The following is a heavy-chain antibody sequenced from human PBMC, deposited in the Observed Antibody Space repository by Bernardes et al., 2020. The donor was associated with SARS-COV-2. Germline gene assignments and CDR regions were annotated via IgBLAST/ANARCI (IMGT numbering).Heavy chain of an antibody. CDR3: ARDPGRSSWDDAFDV. CDR2: ISGYNGNT. CDR1: CYTFLTYD. D-gene: IGHD6-13*01. V-gene: IGHV1-18*04. Sequence: ASVKFSCNASCYTFLTYDFSWVRQAPGQRLEWMGWISGYNGNTDYAQKFQGRVTMTRDISTSTAYLELRSLRSDDTALYFCARDPGRSSWDDAFDVWGQGTMVTVSS. J-gene: IGHJ3*01.